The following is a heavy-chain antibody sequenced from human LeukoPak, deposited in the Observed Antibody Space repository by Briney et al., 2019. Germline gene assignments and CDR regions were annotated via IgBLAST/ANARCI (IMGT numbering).Heavy chain of an antibody. D-gene: IGHD6-13*01. CDR3: ARGTVAAAGTGNFDY. CDR1: GYTFTSYG. Sequence: ASVKVSCKASGYTFTSYGISWVRQAPGQGLEWXXXISAYNGNTNYAQKLQGRVTMTTDTSTSTAHMELRSLRSDDTAVYYCARGTVAAAGTGNFDYWGQGTLVTVSS. CDR2: ISAYNGNT. V-gene: IGHV1-18*01. J-gene: IGHJ4*02.